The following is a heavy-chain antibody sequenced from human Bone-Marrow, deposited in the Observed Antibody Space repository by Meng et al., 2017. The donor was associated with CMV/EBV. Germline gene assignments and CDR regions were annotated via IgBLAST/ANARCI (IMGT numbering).Heavy chain of an antibody. V-gene: IGHV1-8*01. CDR2: MNPNSANT. D-gene: IGHD6-13*01. CDR3: ARVKWGEAAAVGELYFDY. CDR1: GYTFSTYD. J-gene: IGHJ4*02. Sequence: ASVKVSCKASGYTFSTYDINWVRQATGQGLEWMGWMNPNSANTGYAQRFQGRVTMTRNTSISTAYLELTSLRSEDTAVYYCARVKWGEAAAVGELYFDYWGQGTLVTVSS.